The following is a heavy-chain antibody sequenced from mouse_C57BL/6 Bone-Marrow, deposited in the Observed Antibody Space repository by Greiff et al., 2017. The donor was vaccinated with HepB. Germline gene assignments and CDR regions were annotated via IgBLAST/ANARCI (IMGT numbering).Heavy chain of an antibody. CDR3: AREEGYDYYFDY. J-gene: IGHJ2*01. CDR2: INPNNGGT. CDR1: GYTFTDYY. D-gene: IGHD2-4*01. V-gene: IGHV1-26*01. Sequence: EVQLQQSGPELVKPGASVKISCKASGYTFTDYYMNWVKQSHGKSLEWIGDINPNNGGTSYNQKFKGKATLTVDKSSSTAYMELRSLTSEDSAVYYCAREEGYDYYFDYWGQGTTLTVSS.